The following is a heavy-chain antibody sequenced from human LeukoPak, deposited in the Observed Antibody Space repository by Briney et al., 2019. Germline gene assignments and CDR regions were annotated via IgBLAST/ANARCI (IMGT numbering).Heavy chain of an antibody. V-gene: IGHV1-46*01. J-gene: IGHJ5*02. D-gene: IGHD4-23*01. CDR2: INPSGGST. CDR3: ARDNSVEDTAWWFDP. CDR1: GVIFSSYA. Sequence: ASVKVSCKASGVIFSSYAITWVRQAPGQGLEWMGIINPSGGSTSYAQKFQGRVTMTRDMSTSTDYMELSSLRSEDTAVYYCARDNSVEDTAWWFDPWGQGTLVTVSS.